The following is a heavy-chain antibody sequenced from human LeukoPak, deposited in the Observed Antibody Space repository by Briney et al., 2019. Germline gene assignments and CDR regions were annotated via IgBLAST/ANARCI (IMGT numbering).Heavy chain of an antibody. Sequence: GGSLRLSCAASGFTFSSYAMHWVRQAPGKGLEWVAVILYDGSNKYYADSVKGRFTISRDNSKNTLYLQMNSLRAEDTAVYYCARGATVVTADYWGQGTLVTVSS. CDR3: ARGATVVTADY. D-gene: IGHD4-23*01. CDR1: GFTFSSYA. CDR2: ILYDGSNK. J-gene: IGHJ4*02. V-gene: IGHV3-30-3*01.